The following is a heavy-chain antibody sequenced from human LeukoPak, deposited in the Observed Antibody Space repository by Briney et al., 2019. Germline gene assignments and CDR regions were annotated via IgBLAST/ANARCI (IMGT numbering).Heavy chain of an antibody. CDR2: IYSGGST. V-gene: IGHV3-53*01. CDR3: ARDFRGRVGRAFDI. D-gene: IGHD3-10*01. CDR1: GFTVSSNY. Sequence: GGSLRLSCAASGFTVSSNYMSWVRQAPGKGLEWVSVIYSGGSTTYADSVMGRFTISRDNSKNTLYRQMTSLRAEDTAVYYCARDFRGRVGRAFDIWGQGTMVTVSS. J-gene: IGHJ3*02.